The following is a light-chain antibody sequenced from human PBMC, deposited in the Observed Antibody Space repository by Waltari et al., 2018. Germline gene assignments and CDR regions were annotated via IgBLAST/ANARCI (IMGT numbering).Light chain of an antibody. CDR3: QAWDSSTVV. V-gene: IGLV3-1*01. CDR2: QDT. J-gene: IGLJ2*01. Sequence: SYDLTQPPSVSVSPGQTASITCSGDELGDKYACWYQQRPGQSPVLVIYQDTKRPSGFPERFSGSNSGNTATLTISGTQAMDEADYYCQAWDSSTVVFGGGTKLTVL. CDR1: ELGDKY.